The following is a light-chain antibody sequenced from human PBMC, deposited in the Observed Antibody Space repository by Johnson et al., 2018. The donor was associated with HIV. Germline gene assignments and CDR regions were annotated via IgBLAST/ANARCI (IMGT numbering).Light chain of an antibody. J-gene: IGLJ1*01. V-gene: IGLV1-51*01. CDR1: SSNIGNNY. CDR3: GTWDSSLSAYV. CDR2: DNN. Sequence: QSVLTQPPSVSAAPGQKVTISCSGSSSNIGNNYVSWYQQLPGKAPKLFIFDNNKRPSGIPDRFSGSKSGTSATLGITGLQTGDEADYYCGTWDSSLSAYVFGTGTKVTVL.